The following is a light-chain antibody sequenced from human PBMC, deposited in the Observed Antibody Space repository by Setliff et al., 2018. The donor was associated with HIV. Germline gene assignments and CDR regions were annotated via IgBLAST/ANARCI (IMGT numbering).Light chain of an antibody. CDR1: SDDVGAYTY. CDR3: CSYAGSYSPFVI. J-gene: IGLJ2*01. CDR2: DVT. Sequence: QSALAQPRSVSGSPGQSVTISCSGTSDDVGAYTYVSWYQQHPGKVPKVMIYDVTKRPSGVPDRFSGSKSGNTASLTISGLQVEDEADYYCCSYAGSYSPFVIFGGGTKVTVL. V-gene: IGLV2-11*01.